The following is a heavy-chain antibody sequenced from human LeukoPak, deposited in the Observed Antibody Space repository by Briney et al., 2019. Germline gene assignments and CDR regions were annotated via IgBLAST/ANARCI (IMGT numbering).Heavy chain of an antibody. D-gene: IGHD6-13*01. Sequence: SETLSLTCAVYGGSFSGYYWSWIRQPPGKGLEWIGEIDHSGSTNYNPSLKSRVTISVDTSKNQFSLKLSSVTAADTAVYYCARVPRVGSSWRKIDYWGQGTLVTVSS. J-gene: IGHJ4*02. CDR1: GGSFSGYY. CDR3: ARVPRVGSSWRKIDY. CDR2: IDHSGST. V-gene: IGHV4-34*01.